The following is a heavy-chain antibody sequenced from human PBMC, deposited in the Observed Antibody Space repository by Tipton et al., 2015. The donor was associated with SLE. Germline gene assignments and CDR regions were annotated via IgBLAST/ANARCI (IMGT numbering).Heavy chain of an antibody. CDR3: VVGGPSTSGPFEY. V-gene: IGHV1-18*01. CDR2: ISAYSGNT. Sequence: QLVQSGAEVKKPGASVKVSCKASGYIFNNYGISWVRQAPGQGLEWMGWISAYSGNTNYAQKLQDRVTMTTDTSTTTAYMELSSLRSDDSAVYYCVVGGPSTSGPFEYWGQGTLVSVSS. J-gene: IGHJ4*02. D-gene: IGHD2-15*01. CDR1: GYIFNNYG.